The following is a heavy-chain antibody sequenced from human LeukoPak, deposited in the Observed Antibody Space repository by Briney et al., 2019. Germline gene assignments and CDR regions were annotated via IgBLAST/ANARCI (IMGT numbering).Heavy chain of an antibody. CDR2: ISSSSSYI. CDR1: GFTFSSYS. J-gene: IGHJ4*02. V-gene: IGHV3-21*01. Sequence: GGSLRLSCAASGFTFSSYSMNWVRQAPGKGLEWVSSISSSSSYIYYADSVKGRFTISRDNAKNSLYLQMNSLRAEDTAVYYCARGLCSSTSCYRVPDYWGQGTLVTVSS. CDR3: ARGLCSSTSCYRVPDY. D-gene: IGHD2-2*02.